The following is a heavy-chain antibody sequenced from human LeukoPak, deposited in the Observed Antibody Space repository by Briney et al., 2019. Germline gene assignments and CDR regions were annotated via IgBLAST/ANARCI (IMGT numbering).Heavy chain of an antibody. J-gene: IGHJ4*02. CDR3: ARDSGSVGELRPSTFDY. CDR1: GFTFSSYE. Sequence: PGGSLRLSCAASGFTFSSYEMNWVRQAPGKGLEWVSCISSSGSTIYYADSVKGRFTISRDYAKNSLYLQMNSVRAEDTAVYYCARDSGSVGELRPSTFDYWGQGTLVTVSS. D-gene: IGHD1-26*01. V-gene: IGHV3-48*03. CDR2: ISSSGSTI.